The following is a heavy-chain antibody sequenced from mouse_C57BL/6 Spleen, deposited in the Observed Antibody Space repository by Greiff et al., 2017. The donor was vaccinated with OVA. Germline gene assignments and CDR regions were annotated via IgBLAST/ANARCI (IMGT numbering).Heavy chain of an antibody. Sequence: VQLQESGAELVKPGASVKISCKASGYAFSSYWMNWVKQRPGKGLEWIGQIYPGDGDTNYNGKFKGKATLTADKSSSTAYMQLSSLTSEDSAVYFCARSGGGYGYGYFDVWGTGTTVTVSS. D-gene: IGHD2-10*02. CDR3: ARSGGGYGYGYFDV. CDR2: IYPGDGDT. CDR1: GYAFSSYW. V-gene: IGHV1-80*01. J-gene: IGHJ1*03.